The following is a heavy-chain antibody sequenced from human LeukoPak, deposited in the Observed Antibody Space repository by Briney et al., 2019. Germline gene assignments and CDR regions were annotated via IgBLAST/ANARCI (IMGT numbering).Heavy chain of an antibody. J-gene: IGHJ6*02. CDR2: ISGSGGTT. Sequence: PGGSLRLSCAASGFTFSSYAMSWVRQAPGKGLEWVSAISGSGGTTYYADSVKGRFTISRDNAKNSLYLQMNSLRAEDTAVYYCARDGLYYYGSGSYEYYGMDVWGQGTTVTVSS. CDR3: ARDGLYYYGSGSYEYYGMDV. D-gene: IGHD3-10*01. CDR1: GFTFSSYA. V-gene: IGHV3-23*01.